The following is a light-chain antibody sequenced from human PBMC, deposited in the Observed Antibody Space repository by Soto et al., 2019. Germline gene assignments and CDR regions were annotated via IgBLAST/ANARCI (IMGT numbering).Light chain of an antibody. CDR3: QQLNSYPPWT. CDR1: QGISSY. Sequence: DIQLTQSPSFLSASVGDRVTITCRASQGISSYLAWYQQKPGKAPKLLIYAASTVQSGVPSRFSGSGSGTEFTLTISSLQPEDFATYHCQQLNSYPPWTFGQGTKVEIK. V-gene: IGKV1-9*01. J-gene: IGKJ1*01. CDR2: AAS.